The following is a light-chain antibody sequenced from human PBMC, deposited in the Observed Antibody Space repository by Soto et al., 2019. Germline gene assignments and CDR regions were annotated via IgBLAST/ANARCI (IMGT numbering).Light chain of an antibody. CDR3: CSYAGSSFVL. CDR2: DVT. Sequence: QSALIQPRSVSGSPGQSVTISCTGTSSDVGGYNYVSWYQQHPGKAPKLMIYDVTKRPSGVPDRFSGSKYGNTASLTISGLQADDEADYYCCSYAGSSFVLFGGGTKLTVL. CDR1: SSDVGGYNY. V-gene: IGLV2-11*01. J-gene: IGLJ2*01.